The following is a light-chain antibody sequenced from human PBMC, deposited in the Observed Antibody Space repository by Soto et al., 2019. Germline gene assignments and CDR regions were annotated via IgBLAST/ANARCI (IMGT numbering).Light chain of an antibody. J-gene: IGKJ1*01. CDR3: QQTSQTPKT. V-gene: IGKV1-39*01. CDR2: GAT. Sequence: DIQMTQSPSSLSASVVDRVTIICRASPTISNYLNWYQQKPGKAPKVLIYGATRLQSGVPSRFSGTGSGTDFTLTISSLQPEDFATYYCQQTSQTPKTFGQGTKVDIK. CDR1: PTISNY.